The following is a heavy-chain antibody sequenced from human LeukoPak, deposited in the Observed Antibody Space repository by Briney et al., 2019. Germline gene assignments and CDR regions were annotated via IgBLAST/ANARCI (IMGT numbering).Heavy chain of an antibody. CDR3: ANVALGQWLAKNDC. CDR1: GFTFSSYA. V-gene: IGHV3-23*01. CDR2: ISGSGGST. D-gene: IGHD6-19*01. Sequence: GGSLRLSCAASGFTFSSYAMSWVRQAPGKGLEWVSAISGSGGSTYYADSVKGRFTISRDNSKNTLYLQMNSLRAEDTAVYYCANVALGQWLAKNDCWGQGTLVTVSS. J-gene: IGHJ4*02.